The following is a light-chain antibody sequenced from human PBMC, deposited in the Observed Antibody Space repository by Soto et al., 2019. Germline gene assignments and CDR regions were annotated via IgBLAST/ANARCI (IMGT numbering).Light chain of an antibody. J-gene: IGKJ4*01. Sequence: ESVLTQSTGTLSLSPGERATLYCRASQSVSNNLAWYQQKPGQAPRLLIYGAFSRATVIPDRFSGSGSGTDFTLTISRLEPEDFAVYYCQQYGSSPPLTFGGGTKVDIK. CDR3: QQYGSSPPLT. CDR2: GAF. CDR1: QSVSNN. V-gene: IGKV3-20*01.